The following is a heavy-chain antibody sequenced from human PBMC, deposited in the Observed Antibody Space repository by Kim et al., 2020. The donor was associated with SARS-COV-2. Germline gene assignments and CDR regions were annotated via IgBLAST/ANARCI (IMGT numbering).Heavy chain of an antibody. CDR2: ISTNGGTT. CDR3: VKERTSGWYDFDY. V-gene: IGHV3-64D*06. J-gene: IGHJ4*02. CDR1: GFTFSSYA. D-gene: IGHD6-19*01. Sequence: GGSLRLSCSASGFTFSSYAMHWVRQAPGKGLEHVSGISTNGGTTYYADSVKDRFIISRDNSRNMLNLQMSSLRSEDTAVYYCVKERTSGWYDFDYWGQGTLVTVSS.